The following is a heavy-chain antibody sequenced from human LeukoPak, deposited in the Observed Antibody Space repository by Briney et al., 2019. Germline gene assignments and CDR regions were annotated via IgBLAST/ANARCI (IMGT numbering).Heavy chain of an antibody. CDR1: GFTFSGYA. Sequence: GGSLRLSCAASGFTFSGYAMNWVRQAPGEELEWVSSINGGGNTFYADSVKGRFAISRDNAKNSLYLQMNGLRAEDTAVYYCARDPAEADCWGQGTLVTVSS. V-gene: IGHV3-21*06. J-gene: IGHJ4*02. CDR2: INGGGNT. CDR3: ARDPAEADC.